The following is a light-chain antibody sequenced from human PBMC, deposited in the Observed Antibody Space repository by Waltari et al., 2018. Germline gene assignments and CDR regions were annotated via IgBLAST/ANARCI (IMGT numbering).Light chain of an antibody. CDR3: QQSYSAPLA. V-gene: IGKV1-39*01. Sequence: DTLMTQSPSSLSASVGVRVTIPFRASQAISTYVNWYQQTPGMAPKLLIFSSSTLHRGVSSRFSGSGSGTEFTLTISNLQPDDFATYYCQQSYSAPLAFGGGTKLDI. CDR1: QAISTY. J-gene: IGKJ4*01. CDR2: SSS.